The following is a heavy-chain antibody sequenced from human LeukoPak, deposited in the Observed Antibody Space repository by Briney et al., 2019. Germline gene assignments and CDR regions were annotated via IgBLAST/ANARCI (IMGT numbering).Heavy chain of an antibody. D-gene: IGHD3-22*01. CDR2: ISGSGGST. V-gene: IGHV3-23*01. CDR3: AKNKDSSGYYDTIDY. CDR1: GFTFSSYA. Sequence: GGSLRLSCAASGFTFSSYAMSWIRQAPGKGLEWVSAISGSGGSTYYADSVKGRFTISRDNSKNTLYLQMNSLRAEDTAVYYCAKNKDSSGYYDTIDYWGQGTLVTVSS. J-gene: IGHJ4*02.